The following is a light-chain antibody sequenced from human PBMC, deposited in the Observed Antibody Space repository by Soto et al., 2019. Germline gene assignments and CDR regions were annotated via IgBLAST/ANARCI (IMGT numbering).Light chain of an antibody. CDR2: EVS. Sequence: QSALTQPASVSGSPGQSITSSCTGTSSDVGAYNYVSWYQQHPGKAPKLMIYEVSNRPSGVSNRFSGSKSGNTASLTISGLQAEDEADYYCNSYTSSGTVVFGGGTTLTVL. V-gene: IGLV2-14*01. CDR3: NSYTSSGTVV. CDR1: SSDVGAYNY. J-gene: IGLJ2*01.